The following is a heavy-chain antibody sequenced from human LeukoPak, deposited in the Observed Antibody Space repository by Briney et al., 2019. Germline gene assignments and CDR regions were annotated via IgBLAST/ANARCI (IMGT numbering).Heavy chain of an antibody. CDR3: AGPMVRGVIPRYYYYYYMDV. D-gene: IGHD3-10*01. CDR2: ISSSSSYI. J-gene: IGHJ6*03. Sequence: PGGSLRLSCAASGFTFSSYSMNWVRQAPGKGLEWVSSISSSSSYIYYADSVKGRFTISRDNAKNSLYLQMNSLRAEDTAVYYCAGPMVRGVIPRYYYYYYMDVWGKGTTVTVSS. CDR1: GFTFSSYS. V-gene: IGHV3-21*01.